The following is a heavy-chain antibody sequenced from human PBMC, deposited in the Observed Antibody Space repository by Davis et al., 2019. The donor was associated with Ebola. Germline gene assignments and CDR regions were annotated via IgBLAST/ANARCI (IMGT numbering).Heavy chain of an antibody. CDR3: TIGEN. V-gene: IGHV3-23*01. D-gene: IGHD3-16*01. J-gene: IGHJ4*02. CDR2: ISGSADGYKT. Sequence: PGGSLRLSCAASGFPFSSYAMTWVRQAPGKGLEWVSVISGSADGYKTYYADSVKGRFTISRDNSRDTLYLQMNSLKTEDTAVYFCTIGENWGQGTQVTVSS. CDR1: GFPFSSYA.